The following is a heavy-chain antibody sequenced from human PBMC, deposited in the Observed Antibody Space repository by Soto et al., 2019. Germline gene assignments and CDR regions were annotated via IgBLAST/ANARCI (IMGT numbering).Heavy chain of an antibody. CDR3: ARPHYYGSGSYGYWFDP. V-gene: IGHV4-39*02. CDR1: GGSISSSTYY. J-gene: IGHJ5*02. Sequence: QLQLQESGPGLVKPSETLSLTCTVFGGSISSSTYYWGWIRQPPGKGLEWIGSISYSGSTSYNPSLKSRVTISVDMSKNHFSLKLSSVTAADTAVYYCARPHYYGSGSYGYWFDPWGQGTLVTVSS. D-gene: IGHD3-10*01. CDR2: ISYSGST.